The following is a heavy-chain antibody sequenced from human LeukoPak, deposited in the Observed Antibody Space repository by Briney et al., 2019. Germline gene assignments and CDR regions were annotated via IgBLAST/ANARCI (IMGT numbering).Heavy chain of an antibody. CDR3: ARLVRGVLDY. CDR2: IYHSGST. J-gene: IGHJ4*02. Sequence: SETLSLTCTVSGYSISSGYYWGWIRQPPGKGLEWIGSIYHSGSTYYNPSLKSRVTISVDTSKNQFSLKLSSVTAADTAVYYCARLVRGVLDYWGQGTLVTVSS. V-gene: IGHV4-38-2*02. CDR1: GYSISSGYY. D-gene: IGHD3-10*01.